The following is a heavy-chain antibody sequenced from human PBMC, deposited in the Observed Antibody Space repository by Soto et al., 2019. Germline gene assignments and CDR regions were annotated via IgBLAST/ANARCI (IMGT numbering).Heavy chain of an antibody. Sequence: QLVQSGAEVKKPGASVRISCRVFGFTLTHDYIHWVQQAPGKGLEWMGFIDPEAGETFYRDKFQGRITVTGDTSSDTVYMELTSLRSDDSAVYFCATYPSRTASHMSHFGTDVWGQGTAVTVSS. V-gene: IGHV1-69-2*01. CDR1: GFTLTHDY. CDR3: ATYPSRTASHMSHFGTDV. D-gene: IGHD2-21*01. J-gene: IGHJ6*02. CDR2: IDPEAGET.